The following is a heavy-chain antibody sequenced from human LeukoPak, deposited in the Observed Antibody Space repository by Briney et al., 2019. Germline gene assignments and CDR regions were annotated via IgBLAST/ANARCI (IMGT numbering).Heavy chain of an antibody. V-gene: IGHV3-64D*06. CDR1: GFTFSSYA. CDR3: VKSSTRYSSSSLPDY. J-gene: IGHJ4*02. CDR2: ISSNGGST. Sequence: GGSLRLSCSASGFTFSSYAMHWVRQAPGKGLEYVSAISSNGGSTYYADSVKGRFTISRDNSKNTLYLQMSSLRAEDTAVYYCVKSSTRYSSSSLPDYWGQGTLVTVSS. D-gene: IGHD6-6*01.